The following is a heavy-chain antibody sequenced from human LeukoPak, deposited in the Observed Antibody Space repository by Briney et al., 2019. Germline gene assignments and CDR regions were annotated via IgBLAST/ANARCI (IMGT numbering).Heavy chain of an antibody. CDR1: RYTFTSYG. V-gene: IGHV1-18*01. J-gene: IGHJ4*02. Sequence: AAVKVSCKASRYTFTSYGISWVRQAPEQGLEWMGWISAYKGNTNYAQKLQGRVAMTTDTSTSTAYMELRSLRSDDTAVYYCARPRVEWLGIDYWGQGTLVTVSS. CDR2: ISAYKGNT. CDR3: ARPRVEWLGIDY. D-gene: IGHD6-19*01.